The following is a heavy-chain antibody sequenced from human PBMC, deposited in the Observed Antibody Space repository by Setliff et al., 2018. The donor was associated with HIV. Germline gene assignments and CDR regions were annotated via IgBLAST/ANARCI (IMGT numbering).Heavy chain of an antibody. J-gene: IGHJ6*02. CDR1: GFTFSSYS. CDR3: ARDPGMATTYGGDYYYYGLDV. Sequence: GGSLRLSCAASGFTFSSYSMNWVRQAPGKGLEWVAFISSSSGSIIYYADSVKGRFTISRDNAKNSLYLQMNSLRGEDTALYHCARDPGMATTYGGDYYYYGLDVWGQGTTVTVSS. V-gene: IGHV3-48*04. D-gene: IGHD5-12*01. CDR2: ISSSSGSII.